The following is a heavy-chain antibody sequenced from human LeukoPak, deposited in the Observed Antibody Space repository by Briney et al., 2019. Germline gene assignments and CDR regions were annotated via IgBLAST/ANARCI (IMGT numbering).Heavy chain of an antibody. Sequence: SETLSLTCTVSGGSISSGDYYWSWIRQPPGKGLEWIGYIYYSGSTNYNPSLKSRVTISVDTSKNQFSLKLSSVTAADTAVYYCARHGGTYYDYVWGSYRHWYFDLWGRGTLVTVSS. CDR2: IYYSGST. V-gene: IGHV4-30-4*01. J-gene: IGHJ2*01. CDR1: GGSISSGDYY. D-gene: IGHD3-16*02. CDR3: ARHGGTYYDYVWGSYRHWYFDL.